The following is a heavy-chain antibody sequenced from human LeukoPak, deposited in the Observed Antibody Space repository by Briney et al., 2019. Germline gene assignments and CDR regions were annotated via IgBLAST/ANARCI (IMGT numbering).Heavy chain of an antibody. J-gene: IGHJ4*02. CDR3: ARDRAYSYGYSYYFEN. CDR2: IYSGGAK. V-gene: IGHV3-53*01. D-gene: IGHD5-18*01. CDR1: GFTVNTNY. Sequence: RGSPRLSCAAPGFTVNTNYMSSVRQAPREGLEWVSAIYSGGAKFYADSVKGRFTISRDNSRNTLYLQMNSLRAEDTAVYYCARDRAYSYGYSYYFENWGQGTLVTVSS.